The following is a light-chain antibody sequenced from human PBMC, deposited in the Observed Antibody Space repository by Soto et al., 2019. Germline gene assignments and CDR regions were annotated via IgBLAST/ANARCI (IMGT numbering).Light chain of an antibody. V-gene: IGKV3-15*01. CDR2: GAS. J-gene: IGKJ1*01. CDR1: ESVSTN. CDR3: QQYDSWT. Sequence: IVLTQSPGTLSLSPGERATLSCRASESVSTNLAWYQQKAGQAPRLLIYGASTRATGIPARFSGSGSGTEFTLTISSLQSEDFAVYYCQQYDSWTFGQGTKVDIK.